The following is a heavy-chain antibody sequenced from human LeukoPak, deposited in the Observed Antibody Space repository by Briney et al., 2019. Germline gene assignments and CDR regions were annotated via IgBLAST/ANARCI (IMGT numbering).Heavy chain of an antibody. Sequence: ASVKVSCKASGYTFTGYYMHWVRQAPGQGLEWMGWINPNSGGTNYAQKFQGRVTMTRDASISTAYMELSRLRSDDTAVYYCARDRPGYSSGWSTWENDYWGQGTLVTVSS. D-gene: IGHD6-19*01. V-gene: IGHV1-2*02. CDR3: ARDRPGYSSGWSTWENDY. J-gene: IGHJ4*02. CDR1: GYTFTGYY. CDR2: INPNSGGT.